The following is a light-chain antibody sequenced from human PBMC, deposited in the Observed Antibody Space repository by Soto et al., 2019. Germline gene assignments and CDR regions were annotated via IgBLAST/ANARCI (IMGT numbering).Light chain of an antibody. Sequence: DIQMTHSPSSVSSSVGDRVTITCRGSLGISTWVAWYQQKPVKASKLRIYAASSLQGGVPSRFKGSRSGTDFTLDISSMQHEDFATYYGHQANSFPRTFGPGTKVDIK. CDR3: HQANSFPRT. CDR2: AAS. J-gene: IGKJ3*01. V-gene: IGKV1-12*01. CDR1: LGISTW.